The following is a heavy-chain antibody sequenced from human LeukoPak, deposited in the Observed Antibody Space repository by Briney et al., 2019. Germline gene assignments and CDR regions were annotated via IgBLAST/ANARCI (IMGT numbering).Heavy chain of an antibody. CDR3: AGAPNWNYAQNYYFDY. V-gene: IGHV4-38-2*02. Sequence: PSETLSLICTVSGYSISTGYYWGWIRQPPGKGLEWIGSIYHSGSTYYNPSLKSRVTISVDTSNNQFSLKLSSVTAADTAVYYCAGAPNWNYAQNYYFDYWGQGTLVTVSS. CDR1: GYSISTGYY. CDR2: IYHSGST. J-gene: IGHJ4*02. D-gene: IGHD1-7*01.